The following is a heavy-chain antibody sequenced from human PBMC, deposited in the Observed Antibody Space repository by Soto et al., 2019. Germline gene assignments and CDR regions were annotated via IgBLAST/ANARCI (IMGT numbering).Heavy chain of an antibody. J-gene: IGHJ6*02. V-gene: IGHV1-18*01. Sequence: ASVKGSCKAAGYPFTEDGVNWVRHAPGQGLEWMGWISGHSGGTKYGPKFRDRITMVTDTSSKTAYMELRSLRSDDTAVYYCAKDGGHGPRMHICGLGVWAQGTTGTVSS. CDR1: GYPFTEDG. D-gene: IGHD2-21*01. CDR2: ISGHSGGT. CDR3: AKDGGHGPRMHICGLGV.